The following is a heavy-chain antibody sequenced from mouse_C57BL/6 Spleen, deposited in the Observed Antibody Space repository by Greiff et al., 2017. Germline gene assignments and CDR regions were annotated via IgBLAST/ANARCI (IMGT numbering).Heavy chain of an antibody. D-gene: IGHD1-1*01. Sequence: EVQVVESGGGLVQPGGSLKLSCAASGFTFSDYYMYWVRQTPEKRLEWVAYISNGGGSTYYPDTVKGRFTISRDNAKNTLYLQMSRLKSEDTAMYYCARQGLYYYGSDWYFDVWGTGTTVTVSS. CDR1: GFTFSDYY. CDR2: ISNGGGST. CDR3: ARQGLYYYGSDWYFDV. V-gene: IGHV5-12*01. J-gene: IGHJ1*03.